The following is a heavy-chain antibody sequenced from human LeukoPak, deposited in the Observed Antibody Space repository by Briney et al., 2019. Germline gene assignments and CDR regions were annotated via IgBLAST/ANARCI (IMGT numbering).Heavy chain of an antibody. CDR1: GFTFSSYG. D-gene: IGHD3-10*01. V-gene: IGHV3-33*06. CDR3: AKDSAITMAHYFNY. CDR2: IWYDGSNK. J-gene: IGHJ4*02. Sequence: GGSLRLSCAASGFTFSSYGMHWVRQAPGKGLESVAVIWYDGSNKYYADSVKGRFTISRDNSKNTLYLQMNSLRAEDTAVYYCAKDSAITMAHYFNYWGQGTLVTVSS.